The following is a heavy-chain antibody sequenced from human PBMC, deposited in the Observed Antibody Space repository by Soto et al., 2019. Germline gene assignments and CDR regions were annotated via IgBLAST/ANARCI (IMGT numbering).Heavy chain of an antibody. J-gene: IGHJ5*02. V-gene: IGHV4-59*01. CDR1: GGSISSYY. CDR3: ARDCSGGSCYGGEADNWFDP. Sequence: SETLSLTCTVSGGSISSYYWSWIRQPPGKGLEWIGYIYYSGSTNYNPSLKSRVTISVDTSKNQFSLKLSSVTAADTAVYYCARDCSGGSCYGGEADNWFDPWGQGTLVTVSS. CDR2: IYYSGST. D-gene: IGHD2-15*01.